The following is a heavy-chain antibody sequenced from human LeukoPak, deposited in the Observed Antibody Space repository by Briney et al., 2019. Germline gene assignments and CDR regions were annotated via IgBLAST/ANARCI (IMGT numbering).Heavy chain of an antibody. J-gene: IGHJ5*02. CDR2: ISPYNGNT. D-gene: IGHD3-3*01. CDR1: GYTLTSYG. CDR3: AGQGGYAWSWFDP. V-gene: IGHV1-18*01. Sequence: ASVKVSCKASGYTLTSYGIGWVRQAPGQGLEWMGWISPYNGNTKYPQKFQGRVIMTTDTATTTVYMELRSLTSDDTAMYYCAGQGGYAWSWFDPWGQGTLVTVSS.